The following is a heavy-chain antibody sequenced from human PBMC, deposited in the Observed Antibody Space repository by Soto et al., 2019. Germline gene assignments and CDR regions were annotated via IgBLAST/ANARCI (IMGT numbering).Heavy chain of an antibody. V-gene: IGHV4-59*11. Sequence: QVQLQESGPGLVKPSETLSLTCTVSGGSISSHYWNWIRQPPGKGLEWIGYIYHTGSTNYNPSLKGRVSISLDTSKNQFSLTVHSATAADTAVYFCARGIKTSYYYYYYMDVWGKGTTVTVSS. J-gene: IGHJ6*03. CDR1: GGSISSHY. CDR2: IYHTGST. CDR3: ARGIKTSYYYYYYMDV.